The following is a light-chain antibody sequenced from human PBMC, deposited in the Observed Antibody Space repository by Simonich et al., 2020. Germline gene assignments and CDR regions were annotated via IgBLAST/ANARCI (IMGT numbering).Light chain of an antibody. J-gene: IGLJ3*02. CDR2: DCS. CDR3: SSYTSSSTLV. V-gene: IGLV2-14*03. CDR1: SSDVGGYNY. Sequence: QPALTQPPPGSGSPGQSTPTPALGPSSDVGGYNYVSWYQHHPGKAPKLMIYDCSKRPSGVSNRFSGSKSGNTASLTISGLQAEDEADYYCSSYTSSSTLVFGGGTKLTVL.